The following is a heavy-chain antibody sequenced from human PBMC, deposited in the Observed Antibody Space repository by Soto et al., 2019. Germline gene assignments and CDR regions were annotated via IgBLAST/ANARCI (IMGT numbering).Heavy chain of an antibody. CDR2: IYWDYDK. CDR3: AHRVLRTVFGLVTTTAIYFDF. D-gene: IGHD3-3*01. V-gene: IGHV2-5*02. J-gene: IGHJ4*02. Sequence: QITLNESGPTVVRPTETLTLTCRFSGFSLTTSGVGVGWIRQSPGKAPEGLALIYWDYDKRYTASLKSRLTITKHTSKKQVVLTVSDLDPTDTATYYCAHRVLRTVFGLVTTTAIYFDFWGQGTPVAVSS. CDR1: GFSLTTSGVG.